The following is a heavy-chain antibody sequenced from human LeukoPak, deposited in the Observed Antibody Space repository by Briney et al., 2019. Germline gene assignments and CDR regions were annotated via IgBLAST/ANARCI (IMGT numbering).Heavy chain of an antibody. V-gene: IGHV4-61*02. D-gene: IGHD3-10*01. CDR1: GGSISSGSYY. CDR2: IYTSGST. J-gene: IGHJ6*03. CDR3: ARVLGFGSYYYMDV. Sequence: PSQTLSLTCTVSGGSISSGSYYWSWIRQPAGKGLEWIGRIYTSGSTNYNPSLKSRVTISVDTSKNQFSLKLSSVTAADTAVYYCARVLGFGSYYYMDVWGKGTTVTISS.